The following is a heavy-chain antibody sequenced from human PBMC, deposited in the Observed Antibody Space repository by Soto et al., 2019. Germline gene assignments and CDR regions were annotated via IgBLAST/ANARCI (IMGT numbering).Heavy chain of an antibody. Sequence: QVQLVQSGAEVKKPGSSVKVSCKASGGTFSAYAISWVRQAPGQGLEWMGGIIPMFGTENHVQKFQGRVIITADKSTRTAYMELSSLRSEDTAIYYCARDATGSFGYFDLWGRGTLVTVSS. J-gene: IGHJ2*01. CDR2: IIPMFGTE. CDR3: ARDATGSFGYFDL. D-gene: IGHD3-10*01. V-gene: IGHV1-69*06. CDR1: GGTFSAYA.